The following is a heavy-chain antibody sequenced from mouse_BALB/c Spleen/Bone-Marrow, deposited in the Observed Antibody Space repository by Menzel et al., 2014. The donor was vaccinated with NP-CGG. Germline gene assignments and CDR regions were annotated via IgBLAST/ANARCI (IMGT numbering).Heavy chain of an antibody. CDR2: ISSGSSTI. V-gene: IGHV5-17*02. J-gene: IGHJ4*01. Sequence: EVMLVESGGGLVQPGGSRKLSCAASGFTFSSFGMHWVRQAPEKGLEWVAYISSGSSTIYYADTVKGRFTISRDSPKNTLFLQMTSLRSEDTAMYYCARKGALITHYYAMDYWGQGTSVTVSS. D-gene: IGHD2-4*01. CDR1: GFTFSSFG. CDR3: ARKGALITHYYAMDY.